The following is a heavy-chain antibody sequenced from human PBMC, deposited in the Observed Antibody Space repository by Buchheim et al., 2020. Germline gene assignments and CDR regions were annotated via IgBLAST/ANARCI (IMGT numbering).Heavy chain of an antibody. Sequence: QVQLVESGGGVVQPGRSLRLSCAASGFTFSSYGMHWVRQAPGKGLEWVAVISYDGSNKYYADYVKGRFTISRDNSKNTLYLQMNSLRAEDTAVYYCAKDFRRAFDYWGQGTL. CDR1: GFTFSSYG. CDR3: AKDFRRAFDY. V-gene: IGHV3-30*18. CDR2: ISYDGSNK. J-gene: IGHJ4*02.